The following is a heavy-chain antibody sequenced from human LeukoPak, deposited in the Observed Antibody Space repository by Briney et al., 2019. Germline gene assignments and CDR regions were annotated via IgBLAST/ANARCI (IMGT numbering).Heavy chain of an antibody. Sequence: PSETLSLTCTVSGDSISSGDYYWSWIRQPAGKGLEWIGRISSSGSTNYNPSLKSRVTISVDTSKNQFSLKLSSVTAAGTAVYYCARVYSGYDLYYFDYWGQGTLVTVSS. CDR1: GDSISSGDYY. J-gene: IGHJ4*02. D-gene: IGHD5-12*01. V-gene: IGHV4-61*02. CDR3: ARVYSGYDLYYFDY. CDR2: ISSSGST.